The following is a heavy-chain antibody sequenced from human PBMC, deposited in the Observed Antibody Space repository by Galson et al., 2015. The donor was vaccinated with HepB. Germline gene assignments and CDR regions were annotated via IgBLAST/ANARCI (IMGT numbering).Heavy chain of an antibody. J-gene: IGHJ4*02. CDR3: ASSPFVVVPAAVPG. V-gene: IGHV3-48*02. Sequence: SLRLSCAASGFTFSSYSMNWVRQAPGKGLEWVSYISSSSSTIYYADSVKGRFTISRDNAKNSLYLQMNSLRDEDTAVYYCASSPFVVVPAAVPGWGQGTLVTVSS. D-gene: IGHD2-2*01. CDR2: ISSSSSTI. CDR1: GFTFSSYS.